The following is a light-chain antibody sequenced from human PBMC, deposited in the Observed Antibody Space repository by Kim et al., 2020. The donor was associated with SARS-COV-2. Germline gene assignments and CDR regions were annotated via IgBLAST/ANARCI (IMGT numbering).Light chain of an antibody. J-gene: IGLJ3*02. CDR3: SSYAGSNNLGV. CDR2: EVS. CDR1: SSDVGGYNY. V-gene: IGLV2-8*01. Sequence: QSALTQPPSASGSPGQSVTLSCTGTSSDVGGYNYVSWYQQHPGKAPKLIIYEVSKRPSGVPDRFSGSKSGNTASLTVSGLQAEDEADYYCSSYAGSNNLGVFGGGTKLTVL.